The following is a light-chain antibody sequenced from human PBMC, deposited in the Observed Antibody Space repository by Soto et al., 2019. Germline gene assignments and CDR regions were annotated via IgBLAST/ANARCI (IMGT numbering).Light chain of an antibody. Sequence: EIVLTQSPGTLSLSPGERASLSCRASQSVSSSSLAWYQQKPGQAPRLLIYGASTRATGIPDRFSGSGSGTDFTLTISRLEPEDFALYYCQQYGRSPPTTFGQGTKLEIK. CDR3: QQYGRSPPTT. J-gene: IGKJ2*01. V-gene: IGKV3-20*01. CDR1: QSVSSSS. CDR2: GAS.